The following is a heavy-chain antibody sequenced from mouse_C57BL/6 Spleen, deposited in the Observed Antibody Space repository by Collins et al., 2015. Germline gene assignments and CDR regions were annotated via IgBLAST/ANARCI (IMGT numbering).Heavy chain of an antibody. V-gene: IGHV1-69*01. CDR3: AYGSSYRGTFDY. J-gene: IGHJ2*01. D-gene: IGHD1-1*01. CDR1: GYTFTSYW. CDR2: IDPSDSYT. Sequence: QVQLQQPGAELVMPGASVKLSCKASGYTFTSYWMHWVKQRPGQGLEWIGEIDPSDSYTNYNQKFKGKSTLTVDKSSSTAYMQLSSLTSEDSAVYYCAYGSSYRGTFDYWGQGTTLTVSS.